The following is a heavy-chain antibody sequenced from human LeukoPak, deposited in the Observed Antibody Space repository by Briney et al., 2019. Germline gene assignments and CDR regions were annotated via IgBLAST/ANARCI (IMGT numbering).Heavy chain of an antibody. D-gene: IGHD3-22*01. CDR2: IWYDGSNK. CDR1: GFTFSNAW. V-gene: IGHV3-33*08. Sequence: GGSLRLSCAASGFTFSNAWMSWVRQAPGKGLEWVAVIWYDGSNKYYADSVKGRFTISRDNSKNTLYLQMNSLRAEDTAVYYCARGGDDSSGYYGSGGDYFDYWGQGTLVTVSS. CDR3: ARGGDDSSGYYGSGGDYFDY. J-gene: IGHJ4*02.